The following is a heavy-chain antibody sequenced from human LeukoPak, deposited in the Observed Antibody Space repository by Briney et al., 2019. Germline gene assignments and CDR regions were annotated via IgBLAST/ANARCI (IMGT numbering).Heavy chain of an antibody. Sequence: ASVKVSCKASGYTFTSYGISWVRQAPGQGLEWMGWISAYNGNTNYAQKPQGRVTMTTDTSTSTAYMELRSLRSDDTAVYYCARDYKALSYNYFDPWGQGTLVTVSS. CDR3: ARDYKALSYNYFDP. J-gene: IGHJ5*02. D-gene: IGHD1-1*01. CDR1: GYTFTSYG. V-gene: IGHV1-18*01. CDR2: ISAYNGNT.